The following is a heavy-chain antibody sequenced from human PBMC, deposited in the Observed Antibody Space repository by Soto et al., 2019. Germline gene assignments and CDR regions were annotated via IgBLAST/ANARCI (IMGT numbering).Heavy chain of an antibody. V-gene: IGHV1-18*01. Sequence: QVQLVQSGTEVKKPGASVMVSCKTSGYTFTSYGISWVRQAPGQGLEWMGPISPYNGDTIYARKFQGRVIVTADTATSTVYMELRSLRSDDTAVYYCVRDASSGYRGWWDPWGQGTLVTVSS. J-gene: IGHJ5*02. CDR2: ISPYNGDT. CDR1: GYTFTSYG. CDR3: VRDASSGYRGWWDP. D-gene: IGHD5-18*01.